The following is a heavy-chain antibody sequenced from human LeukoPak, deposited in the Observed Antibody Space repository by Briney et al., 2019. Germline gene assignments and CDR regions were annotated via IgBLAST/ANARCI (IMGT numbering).Heavy chain of an antibody. J-gene: IGHJ3*02. CDR3: ARRGATGAFDI. CDR1: GYTFTSYA. V-gene: IGHV1-3*01. CDR2: INAGNGNT. D-gene: IGHD1-26*01. Sequence: PRASVKVSCKASGYTFTSYAMHWVRQAPGQRLEWMGWINAGNGNTKYSQKFQGRVTITRDTSASTAYMELSSLRSEDTAVYYCARRGATGAFDIWGQGTMVTVSS.